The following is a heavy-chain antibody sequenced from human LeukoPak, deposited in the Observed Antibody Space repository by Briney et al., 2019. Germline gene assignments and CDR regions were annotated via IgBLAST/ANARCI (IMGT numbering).Heavy chain of an antibody. CDR1: GFTFRNYG. V-gene: IGHV3-23*01. CDR3: AKDLLGTVVVIAAAGYYLLS. CDR2: ISGSGDST. D-gene: IGHD3-22*01. J-gene: IGHJ4*02. Sequence: GGSLRLSCAVSGFTFRNYGMSWVRQAPGKGLEWVSAISGSGDSTYYADSVKGRFAISRDNSKNTLYLQMDSLRAEATAVYYCAKDLLGTVVVIAAAGYYLLSWGQGTLVTVSS.